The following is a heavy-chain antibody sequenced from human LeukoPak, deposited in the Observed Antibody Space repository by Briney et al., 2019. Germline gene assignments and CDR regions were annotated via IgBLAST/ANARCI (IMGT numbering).Heavy chain of an antibody. CDR2: IHYSRIT. J-gene: IGHJ4*02. CDR3: ARNSSGWNFDY. CDR1: AGSISSSFYY. V-gene: IGHV4-39*01. D-gene: IGHD6-19*01. Sequence: PSETLSLTCTVSAGSISSSFYYWGWIRQPPGKGLEWIGRIHYSRITHYNQYLRARVTISVDTSQYQLPLQLSIVTAAAMAVYHCARNSSGWNFDYWGKGPLVTVSS.